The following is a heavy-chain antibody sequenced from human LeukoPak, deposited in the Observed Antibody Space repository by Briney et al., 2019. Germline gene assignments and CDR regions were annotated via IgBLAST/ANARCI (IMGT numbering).Heavy chain of an antibody. D-gene: IGHD1-26*01. J-gene: IGHJ4*02. CDR3: AKDLSGSYGY. V-gene: IGHV3-23*01. CDR2: ISGSGGST. Sequence: GGSLSLSCAASGFTFSSYARSWVRQPPGKGLEWVSAISGSGGSTYYANSKKGRSTISRANSKNTLYMQMTSLRAEDTAVYSCAKDLSGSYGYWGQETLVSVSS. CDR1: GFTFSSYA.